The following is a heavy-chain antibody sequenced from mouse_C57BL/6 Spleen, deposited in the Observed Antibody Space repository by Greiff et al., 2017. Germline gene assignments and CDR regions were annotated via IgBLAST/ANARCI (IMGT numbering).Heavy chain of an antibody. J-gene: IGHJ1*03. CDR3: APARVGYFDV. CDR2: IDPSDSYT. CDR1: GYTFTSYW. V-gene: IGHV1-69*01. Sequence: VKLQQPGAELVMPGASVKLSCKASGYTFTSYWMHWVKQRPGQGLEWIGEIDPSDSYTNYNQKFKGKSTLTVDKSSSTAYMQLSSLTSEDSAVYYCAPARVGYFDVWGTGTTVTVSS.